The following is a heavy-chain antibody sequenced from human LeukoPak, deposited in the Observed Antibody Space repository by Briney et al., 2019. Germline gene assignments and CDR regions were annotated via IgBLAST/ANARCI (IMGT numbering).Heavy chain of an antibody. V-gene: IGHV3-48*01. CDR1: AFTFSSYS. CDR3: ARQTTRYQDI. Sequence: GGSLRLACAASAFTFSSYSMNWVGHAPAKGLEWVSYISISSSTIYYAGSVKFRFTNSRDNAKDSLYLQMNSLRAEDTAVYYCARQTTRYQDIWGNGTTVTVSS. J-gene: IGHJ6*01. D-gene: IGHD4-11*01. CDR2: ISISSSTI.